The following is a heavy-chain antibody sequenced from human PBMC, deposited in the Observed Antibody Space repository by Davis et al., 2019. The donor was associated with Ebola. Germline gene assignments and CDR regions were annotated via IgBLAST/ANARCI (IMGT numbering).Heavy chain of an antibody. Sequence: GESLKISCVTSGFIFTNYAMPWVRQAPGKGLEWVASIRSGRSDYIHHADAVKGRLTISTDTAKNSVYLQMNSLRAEDTGVYYCGRGSDRCELHSHWGQGTIVTVSS. CDR2: IRSGRSDYI. CDR1: GFIFTNYA. J-gene: IGHJ4*02. V-gene: IGHV3-21*01. CDR3: GRGSDRCELHSH. D-gene: IGHD1-7*01.